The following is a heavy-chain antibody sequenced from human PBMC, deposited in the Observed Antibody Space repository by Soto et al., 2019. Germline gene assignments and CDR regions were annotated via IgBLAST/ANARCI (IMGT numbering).Heavy chain of an antibody. V-gene: IGHV5-10-1*01. CDR2: IDPSDSYT. J-gene: IGHJ5*02. Sequence: GESLTISITCSGYSFPRYWLSWVRQMPGKGLEWMGRIDPSDSYTNYSPSFQGHVTISADKSISTAYLQWSSLKASDTAMYYCARPDGYNTSSYPWGQGTLVTVSS. CDR1: GYSFPRYW. D-gene: IGHD5-12*01. CDR3: ARPDGYNTSSYP.